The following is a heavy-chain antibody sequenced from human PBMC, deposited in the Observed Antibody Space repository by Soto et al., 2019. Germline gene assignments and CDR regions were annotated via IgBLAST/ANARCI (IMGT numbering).Heavy chain of an antibody. CDR1: GCSISSSNW. Sequence: SETLSLTCAVSGCSISSSNWWSWVRQPPGKGLEWIGEIYHSGSTNYNPSLKSRVTISVDTSKNQFSLKLSSVTAADTAVYYCARGSARDFYYYYYGMDVWGQGTTVTVSS. D-gene: IGHD2-15*01. V-gene: IGHV4-4*02. J-gene: IGHJ6*02. CDR3: ARGSARDFYYYYYGMDV. CDR2: IYHSGST.